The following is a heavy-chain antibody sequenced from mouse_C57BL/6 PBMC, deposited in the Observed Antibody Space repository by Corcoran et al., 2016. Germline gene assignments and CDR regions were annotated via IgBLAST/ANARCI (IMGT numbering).Heavy chain of an antibody. D-gene: IGHD1-1*01. Sequence: QVTLKESGPGILQSSQTLSLTCSFSGFSLSTSGMGVSWIRQPSGKGLEWLAHIYWDDDKHYNPSLKSRLTISKDTSRNQVFLKITSVDTADTATYYCARRDYGGKTWFAYWGQGTLVTVSA. V-gene: IGHV8-12*01. CDR3: ARRDYGGKTWFAY. CDR2: IYWDDDK. J-gene: IGHJ3*01. CDR1: GFSLSTSGMG.